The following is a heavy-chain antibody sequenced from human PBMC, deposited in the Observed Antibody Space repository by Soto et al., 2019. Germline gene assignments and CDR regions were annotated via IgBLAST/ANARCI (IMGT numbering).Heavy chain of an antibody. J-gene: IGHJ4*02. V-gene: IGHV4-59*08. CDR2: IYYSGST. D-gene: IGHD2-8*01. CDR1: GGSISSYY. Sequence: SETLSLTCTVSGGSISSYYWSWIRQPPGKGLEWIGYIYYSGSTNYNPSLKSRVTISVDTSKNRFSLKLSSVTAADTAVYYCARHSDNGRYFDYWGQGTLVTVSS. CDR3: ARHSDNGRYFDY.